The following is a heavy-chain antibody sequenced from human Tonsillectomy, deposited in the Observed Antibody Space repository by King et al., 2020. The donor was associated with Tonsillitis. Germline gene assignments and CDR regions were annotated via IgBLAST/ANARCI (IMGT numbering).Heavy chain of an antibody. V-gene: IGHV4-59*01. CDR3: ARFQQLLRDEPYNWFDP. Sequence: QLQESGPGLVKPSETLSLTCTVSGGSISSYYWSWIRQPPGKGLEWIGYIYYSGSTNYNPSLKSRVTISVDTSKNQFSLKLSSVTAADTAVYYCARFQQLLRDEPYNWFDPWGQGTLVTVSS. CDR1: GGSISSYY. CDR2: IYYSGST. D-gene: IGHD6-13*01. J-gene: IGHJ5*02.